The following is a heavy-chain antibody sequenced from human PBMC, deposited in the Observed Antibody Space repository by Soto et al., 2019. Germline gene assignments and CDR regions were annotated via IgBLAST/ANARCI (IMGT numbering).Heavy chain of an antibody. V-gene: IGHV3-7*03. D-gene: IGHD2-15*01. J-gene: IGHJ4*02. Sequence: PGGSLRLSCAASGFTFSSYWMSWVRQAPGKGLEWVANIKQDGSEKYYVDSVKGRFTISRDNAKNSLYLQMNSLRAEDTAVYYCARDRPICSGGSCYKDYWGQGTLVTVSS. CDR2: IKQDGSEK. CDR1: GFTFSSYW. CDR3: ARDRPICSGGSCYKDY.